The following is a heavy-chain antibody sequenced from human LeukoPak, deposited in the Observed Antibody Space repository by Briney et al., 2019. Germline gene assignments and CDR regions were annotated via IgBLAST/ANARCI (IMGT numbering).Heavy chain of an antibody. CDR2: ISPYSDNT. V-gene: IGHV1-18*01. CDR3: AREYPTRHYDSSSCYQY. J-gene: IGHJ4*02. D-gene: IGHD3-22*01. CDR1: GYTFTSYG. Sequence: ASVKVSCKASGYTFTSYGISWVRQAPGQGLEWMGWISPYSDNTNYAQKFQGRVTMTTDTSTSTAYMELRSLRSDDTAVYYCAREYPTRHYDSSSCYQYWGQGSPVTVS.